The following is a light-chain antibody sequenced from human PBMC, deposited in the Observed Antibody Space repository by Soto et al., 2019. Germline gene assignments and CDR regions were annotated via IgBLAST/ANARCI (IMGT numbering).Light chain of an antibody. CDR1: ETVRNNY. V-gene: IGKV3-20*01. Sequence: EFVLTQSPGTLSLSPGERATLSCRASETVRNNYLAWYQQKPGQAPLLLIYASSSRATVIPDLFSGSGSGTFFPLTISLLAPDFFAFYCCQQYSCPGPFGQGTKVDIK. J-gene: IGKJ1*01. CDR3: QQYSCPGP. CDR2: ASS.